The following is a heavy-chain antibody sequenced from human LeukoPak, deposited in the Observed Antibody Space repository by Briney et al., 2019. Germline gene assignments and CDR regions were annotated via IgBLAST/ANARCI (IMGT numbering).Heavy chain of an antibody. CDR2: ISSSGSTI. CDR1: GFTFSNYG. V-gene: IGHV3-48*04. Sequence: QAGGSLRLSCAASGFTFSNYGMHWVRQAPGKGLEWVSYISSSGSTIYYADSVKGRFTISRDNAKNSLYLQMNSLRAEDTAVYYCAKERAFPRDFDYWGQGTLVTVSS. CDR3: AKERAFPRDFDY. J-gene: IGHJ4*02. D-gene: IGHD3-3*02.